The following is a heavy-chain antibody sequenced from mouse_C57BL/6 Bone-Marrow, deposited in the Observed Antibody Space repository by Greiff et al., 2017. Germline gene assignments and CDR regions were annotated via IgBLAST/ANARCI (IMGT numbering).Heavy chain of an antibody. V-gene: IGHV5-16*01. J-gene: IGHJ1*03. Sequence: EVQLVESEGGLVQPGSSMKLSCTASGFTFSDYYMAWVRQVPEKGLEWVANINYDGSSTYYLDSLKSRFIISRDNAKNILYLQMSSLKSEDTATYYCASKGNGSSYNWYFDVWGTGTTVTVSS. CDR1: GFTFSDYY. CDR3: ASKGNGSSYNWYFDV. D-gene: IGHD1-1*01. CDR2: INYDGSST.